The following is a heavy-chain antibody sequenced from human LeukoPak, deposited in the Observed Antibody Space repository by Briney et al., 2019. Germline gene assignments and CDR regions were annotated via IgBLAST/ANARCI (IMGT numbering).Heavy chain of an antibody. CDR3: ARGWELLVNLTPFDY. CDR1: GYTFTSYA. CDR2: INADNGNT. V-gene: IGHV1-3*01. D-gene: IGHD3-10*01. Sequence: ASVKVFCKASGYTFTSYAMHWVRQAPGQRLEWMGSINADNGNTKYSQKFQGRVTITRDTSASTAYMELSSLRSEDTAVYYCARGWELLVNLTPFDYWGQGTLVTVSS. J-gene: IGHJ4*02.